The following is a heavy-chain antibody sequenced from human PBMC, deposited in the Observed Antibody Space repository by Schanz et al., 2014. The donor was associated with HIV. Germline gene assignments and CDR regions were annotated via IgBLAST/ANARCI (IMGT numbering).Heavy chain of an antibody. CDR2: IHSGGST. J-gene: IGHJ4*03. CDR1: GFTFSNYA. Sequence: VQLLESGGGLVQPGGSLRLSCAASGFTFSNYAMHWVRQAPGKGLEWVSIIHSGGSTYYADSVKGRFTISRDSSKNTLFLQMNSLRAEDTAVYYCARGLGYWGQGTAVTVSS. CDR3: ARGLGY. V-gene: IGHV3-66*01.